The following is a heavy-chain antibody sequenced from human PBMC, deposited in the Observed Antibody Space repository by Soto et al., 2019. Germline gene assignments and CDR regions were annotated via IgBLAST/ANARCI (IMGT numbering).Heavy chain of an antibody. CDR1: GFTCSDYA. Sequence: GGSLRRSCVASGFTCSDYAMNWVRQAPGKGLEWVSWFGITGKSGDYAYSVKGRFNISREHDMTSVHLQMSSLRDEDTAVYYCASDHYYAFDILGQGTMVTVS. CDR3: ASDHYYAFDI. V-gene: IGHV3-48*02. D-gene: IGHD1-26*01. CDR2: FGITGKSG. J-gene: IGHJ3*02.